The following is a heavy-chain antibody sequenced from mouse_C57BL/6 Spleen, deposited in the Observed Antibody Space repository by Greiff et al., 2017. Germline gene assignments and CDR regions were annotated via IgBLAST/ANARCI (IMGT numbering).Heavy chain of an antibody. J-gene: IGHJ2*01. D-gene: IGHD2-3*01. CDR2: ISDGGSYT. V-gene: IGHV5-4*01. CDR1: GFTFSSYA. CDR3: ARDRGGYSDY. Sequence: EVQVVESGGGLVKPGGSLKLSCAASGFTFSSYAMSWVRQTPEKRLEWVATISDGGSYTYYPDNVKGRFTISRDNAKNNLYLQMSHLKSEDTAMYYCARDRGGYSDYWGQGTTLTVSS.